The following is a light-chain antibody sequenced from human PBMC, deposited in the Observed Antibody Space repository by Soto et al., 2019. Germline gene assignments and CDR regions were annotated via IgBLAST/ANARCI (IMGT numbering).Light chain of an antibody. CDR1: SSDVGGYNY. CDR2: DVS. CDR3: SSYSSSSTRV. V-gene: IGLV2-14*01. J-gene: IGLJ2*01. Sequence: QSALTLPASVSGSPGQSVTISCTGTSSDVGGYNYVSWYQQHPGKAPKLMIYDVSNRPSGVSIRFSGSKSGNTASLTISGLQAEDEADYYCSSYSSSSTRVFGGGTQLTVL.